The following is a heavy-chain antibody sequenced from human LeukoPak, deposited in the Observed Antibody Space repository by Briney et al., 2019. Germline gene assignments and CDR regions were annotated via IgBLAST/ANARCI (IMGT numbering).Heavy chain of an antibody. D-gene: IGHD3-10*01. CDR3: ARAKLLWFGDVAWFDP. Sequence: ASVKVSCKASGYTFTSYYMHWVRQAPGQGLEWMGIINPSGGSTSYAQKFQGRVTMTTDTSTSTAYMKLRSLRSDDTAVYYCARAKLLWFGDVAWFDPWGQGTLVTVSS. V-gene: IGHV1-46*01. CDR1: GYTFTSYY. J-gene: IGHJ5*02. CDR2: INPSGGST.